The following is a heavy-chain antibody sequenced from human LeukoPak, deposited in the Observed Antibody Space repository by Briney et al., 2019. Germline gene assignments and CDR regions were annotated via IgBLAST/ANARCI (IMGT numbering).Heavy chain of an antibody. CDR1: GFTFSSYS. CDR2: ISRSSSYI. J-gene: IGHJ6*03. CDR3: ARDPYSGSYGDYYYYYMDV. Sequence: GGSLRLSCAASGFTFSSYSMNWVRQAPGKGLEWVSSISRSSSYIYYADSVKGRFTISRDNAKNSLYLQMNSLRDEDTAVYYCARDPYSGSYGDYYYYYMDVWGKGTTVTISS. V-gene: IGHV3-21*01. D-gene: IGHD1-26*01.